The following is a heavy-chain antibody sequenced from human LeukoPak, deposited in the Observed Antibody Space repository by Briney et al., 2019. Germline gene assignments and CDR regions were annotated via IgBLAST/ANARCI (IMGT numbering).Heavy chain of an antibody. CDR2: ISAYNGNT. V-gene: IGHV1-18*01. Sequence: ASVTVSFKSSGYTFTSYGISWVRQAPGQGLEWMGWISAYNGNTNYSQELQGRVTMTTHTSTSTAYMELRSLRSDDTAVYYCARDPRGLGMSFDYWGQGTLVTVSS. D-gene: IGHD7-27*01. CDR1: GYTFTSYG. J-gene: IGHJ4*02. CDR3: ARDPRGLGMSFDY.